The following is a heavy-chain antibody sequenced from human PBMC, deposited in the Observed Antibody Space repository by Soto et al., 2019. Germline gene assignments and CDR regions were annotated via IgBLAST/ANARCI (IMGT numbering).Heavy chain of an antibody. CDR1: GFTFSSYW. CDR3: ASSNYYDSSGYFWGYYYYGMDV. CDR2: IKQDGSEK. J-gene: IGHJ6*02. D-gene: IGHD3-22*01. V-gene: IGHV3-7*05. Sequence: EVQLVESGGGLVQPGGSLRLSCAASGFTFSSYWMSWVRQAPGKGLEWVANIKQDGSEKYYVVSVKGRFTISRDNAKNSLYLKMNSLRAEDTAVYYCASSNYYDSSGYFWGYYYYGMDVWGQGTTVTVSS.